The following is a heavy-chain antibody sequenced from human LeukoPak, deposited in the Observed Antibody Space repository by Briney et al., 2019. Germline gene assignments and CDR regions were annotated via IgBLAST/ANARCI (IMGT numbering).Heavy chain of an antibody. V-gene: IGHV4-59*01. CDR3: ARTRRDAYLTPFKY. CDR2: IHYSGST. D-gene: IGHD3-16*01. Sequence: SETLSLTCIASDVSINSYYWSWIRQPPGKGLEWIGYIHYSGSTNYNPSLKSRVSISIDTSKNQFSLKLSSVTAADTAVYYCARTRRDAYLTPFKYWGQGTLVSVSS. CDR1: DVSINSYY. J-gene: IGHJ4*02.